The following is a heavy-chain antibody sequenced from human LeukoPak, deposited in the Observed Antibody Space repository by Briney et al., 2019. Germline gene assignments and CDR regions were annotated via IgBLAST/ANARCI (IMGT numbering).Heavy chain of an antibody. Sequence: SETLSLTCTVSGGSISSYYWSWIRQPAGKGLEWIGRIYTSGSTNYNPSLKSRVTMSVDTSKNQFSLKLSSVTAADTAVYYCARDGEYSSSSGYFDYWGQGTLVTVSS. CDR1: GGSISSYY. CDR3: ARDGEYSSSSGYFDY. J-gene: IGHJ4*02. CDR2: IYTSGST. D-gene: IGHD6-6*01. V-gene: IGHV4-4*07.